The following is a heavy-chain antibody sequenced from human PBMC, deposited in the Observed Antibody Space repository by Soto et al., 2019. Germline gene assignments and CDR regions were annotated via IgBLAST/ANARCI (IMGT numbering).Heavy chain of an antibody. V-gene: IGHV3-74*01. Sequence: PGRSPRLSCPASGFSFGSYTMHWVSQAPGKGLEWVAGIKSDGSSTYYADSVKGRFTISRDNAKNTLYLQMNSLRVEDTAVYYCASEGGYCNNLNCLRPFHIWGQGTMVTVSS. D-gene: IGHD2-8*01. CDR2: IKSDGSST. J-gene: IGHJ3*02. CDR1: GFSFGSYT. CDR3: ASEGGYCNNLNCLRPFHI.